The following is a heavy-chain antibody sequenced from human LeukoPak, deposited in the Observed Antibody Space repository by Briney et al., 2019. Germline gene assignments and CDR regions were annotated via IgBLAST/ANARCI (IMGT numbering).Heavy chain of an antibody. CDR1: GFTFSGSA. V-gene: IGHV3-73*01. Sequence: GGSLRLSCAASGFTFSGSAMHWVRQASGKGPEWVGRIRSKANSYATAYAASVKGRFTISRDDSKNTAYLQMNSLKTEDTAVYYCTRQRHDFWSGYHFDYWGQGTLVTVSS. J-gene: IGHJ4*02. D-gene: IGHD3-3*01. CDR3: TRQRHDFWSGYHFDY. CDR2: IRSKANSYAT.